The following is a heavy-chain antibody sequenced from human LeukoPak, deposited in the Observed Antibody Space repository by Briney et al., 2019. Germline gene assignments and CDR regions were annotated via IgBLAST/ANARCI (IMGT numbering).Heavy chain of an antibody. CDR3: ARDANGYNFY. V-gene: IGHV1-69*04. CDR2: IIPMLGIE. Sequence: SVKVSCKASGYTFTTYYMHWVRQAPGQGFEWMGRIIPMLGIENYAQKFQGRVTITADTSTSTAYLELSSLRSEDTAVYYCARDANGYNFYWGQGTLVTVSS. J-gene: IGHJ4*02. D-gene: IGHD5-24*01. CDR1: GYTFTTYY.